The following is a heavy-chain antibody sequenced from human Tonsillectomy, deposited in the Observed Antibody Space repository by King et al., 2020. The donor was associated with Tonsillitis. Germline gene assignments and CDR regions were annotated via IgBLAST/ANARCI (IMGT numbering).Heavy chain of an antibody. CDR1: GFTFSNAW. J-gene: IGHJ5*02. CDR2: IKSKTDGGTT. D-gene: IGHD2-2*01. V-gene: IGHV3-15*07. CDR3: STSDIVVVPAAPVT. Sequence: EVQLVESGGGLVKPGGSLRLSCAASGFTFSNAWMNWVRQAPGKGLEWVGRIKSKTDGGTTDYAAPVKGRFTISRDDSKNTRYLQMNSLKTEDTAVYYCSTSDIVVVPAAPVTWGQGTLVTVSS.